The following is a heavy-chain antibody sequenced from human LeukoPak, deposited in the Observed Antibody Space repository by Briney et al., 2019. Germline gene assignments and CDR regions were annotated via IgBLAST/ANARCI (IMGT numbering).Heavy chain of an antibody. CDR1: GYTFINYG. CDR3: AGDDRRIVVITMSDAFDI. J-gene: IGHJ3*02. D-gene: IGHD3-22*01. V-gene: IGHV1-18*01. Sequence: VASVKVSCKASGYTFINYGISWVRQAPGQGLEWMGWISGYNGNTKYAEKLQGRVTMTTDTSTSTAYMELRSLRSDDTAMYYCAGDDRRIVVITMSDAFDIWGQGTMVTVSS. CDR2: ISGYNGNT.